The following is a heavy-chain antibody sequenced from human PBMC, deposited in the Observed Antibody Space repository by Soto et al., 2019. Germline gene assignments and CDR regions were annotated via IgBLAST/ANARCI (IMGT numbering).Heavy chain of an antibody. CDR1: GFTFSRYA. V-gene: IGHV3-30-3*01. D-gene: IGHD1-26*01. CDR2: ISYDGSNK. J-gene: IGHJ6*02. Sequence: GGSLRLSCAASGFTFSRYAMHWVRQAPGKGLEWVAVISYDGSNKYYADSVKGRFTISRDNSKNTLYLQMNSLRAEDTAVYYWARGGVGATLYYYFYGMDVWGQGTTVTVSS. CDR3: ARGGVGATLYYYFYGMDV.